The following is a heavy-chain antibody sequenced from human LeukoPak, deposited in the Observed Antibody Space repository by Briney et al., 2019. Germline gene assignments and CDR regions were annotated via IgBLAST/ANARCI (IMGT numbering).Heavy chain of an antibody. V-gene: IGHV3-33*01. D-gene: IGHD3-3*01. CDR1: GFTFSNYG. CDR2: IWYDGSNK. Sequence: PGRSLRLSCAASGFTFSNYGIHWVRQAAGKGLEWVALIWYDGSNKKYADSVKGRFTISRDNSKNTLSLQLNSLRAEDTAVYYCARRDFDAFDIWGQGTMVTVSS. J-gene: IGHJ3*02. CDR3: ARRDFDAFDI.